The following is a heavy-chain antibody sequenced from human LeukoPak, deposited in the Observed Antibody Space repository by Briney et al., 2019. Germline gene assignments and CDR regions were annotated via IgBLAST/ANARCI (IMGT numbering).Heavy chain of an antibody. V-gene: IGHV3-30*02. D-gene: IGHD2-8*02. J-gene: IGHJ4*02. Sequence: GGSLRLSRAASGFTFSRYAMHWVRQGPGKGLEWVACIAHHGSNTYYADSVKGRFTISRDNSKRTLYLQMNSLRGDDTAVYYCAKDGSWSCTDWGQGTLVTVSS. CDR3: AKDGSWSCTD. CDR2: IAHHGSNT. CDR1: GFTFSRYA.